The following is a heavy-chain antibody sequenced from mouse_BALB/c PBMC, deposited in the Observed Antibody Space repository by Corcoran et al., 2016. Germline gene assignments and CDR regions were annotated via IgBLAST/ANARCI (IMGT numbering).Heavy chain of an antibody. CDR3: ARIYEGYSDY. J-gene: IGHJ2*01. Sequence: QIQLVQSGPELKKPGETVNISCKASGYTFTNYGMNWVKQAPGKGLKWMGWINTYTGEPTYADDFKGRFAFSLETSASTAYLQINNLKNEDTATYFCARIYEGYSDYWGQGTTLTVSS. CDR2: INTYTGEP. V-gene: IGHV9-3-1*01. D-gene: IGHD2-3*01. CDR1: GYTFTNYG.